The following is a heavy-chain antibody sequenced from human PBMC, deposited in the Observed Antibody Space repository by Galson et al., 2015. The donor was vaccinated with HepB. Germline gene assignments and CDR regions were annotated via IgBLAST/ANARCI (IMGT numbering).Heavy chain of an antibody. D-gene: IGHD3-22*01. V-gene: IGHV3-30*18. J-gene: IGHJ4*02. CDR2: ISYDGTNK. CDR1: GFAFSSYG. CDR3: AKDRTFNMKVAPVGFDY. Sequence: SLRLSCAASGFAFSSYGMHWVRQAPGKGLEWVAVISYDGTNKYYADSVRGRFTISRDNSKNTLYLQMNSLRPEDTALYYCAKDRTFNMKVAPVGFDYWGQGTLITVSS.